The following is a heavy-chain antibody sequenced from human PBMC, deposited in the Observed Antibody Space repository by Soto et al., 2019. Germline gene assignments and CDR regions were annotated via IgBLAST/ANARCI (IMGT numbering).Heavy chain of an antibody. D-gene: IGHD3-10*01. CDR1: GDTFTFYS. V-gene: IGHV1-69*02. CDR3: ASSYGSGYRAFHY. Sequence: QVQLVQSGAEVKRPGSSVKVSCKASGDTFTFYSINWVRQAPGLGLEWMGRINPILSMSNYAQRFQGRLTMTADKSTSTAYMELSSLRSEDTAIYYCASSYGSGYRAFHYWGQGALVTVSS. J-gene: IGHJ4*02. CDR2: INPILSMS.